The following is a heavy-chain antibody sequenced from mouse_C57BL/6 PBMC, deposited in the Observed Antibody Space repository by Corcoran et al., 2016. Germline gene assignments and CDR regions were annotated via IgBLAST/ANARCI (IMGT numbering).Heavy chain of an antibody. Sequence: QVQLQQSGAELVKPGASVKISCKASGYAFSSYWMNWVKQRPGKGLEWIGQIYPGDGDTNYNGKVKGKATLTADKASSTAYMQLSSLTSEDSAVYFCARKTDYYGSSYDFDYWGQGTTLTVSS. CDR1: GYAFSSYW. D-gene: IGHD1-1*01. V-gene: IGHV1-80*01. J-gene: IGHJ2*01. CDR2: IYPGDGDT. CDR3: ARKTDYYGSSYDFDY.